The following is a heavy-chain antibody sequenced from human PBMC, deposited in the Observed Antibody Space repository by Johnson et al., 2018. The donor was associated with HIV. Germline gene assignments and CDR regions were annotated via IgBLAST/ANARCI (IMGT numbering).Heavy chain of an antibody. V-gene: IGHV3-11*04. D-gene: IGHD1-14*01. CDR2: ISSSGSTI. CDR1: GFTFSDHY. J-gene: IGHJ3*02. CDR3: ATRDPTYRPGAFDI. Sequence: VESGGGLVKPGGSLRLSCAASGFTFSDHYMSWIRQAPGKGLEWVSYISSSGSTIYYADSVKGRFTISRDNAKNSLYLQMSSLRVEDTAVYYCATRDPTYRPGAFDIWGQGTTVTVSS.